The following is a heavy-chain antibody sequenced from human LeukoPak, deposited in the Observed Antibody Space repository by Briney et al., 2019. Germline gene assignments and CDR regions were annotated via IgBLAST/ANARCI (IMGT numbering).Heavy chain of an antibody. Sequence: GGSLRLSCAASGFTFTNYGMNWVRQAPGKGPEWLSGISGSGGSTFYADSVKGRFTISRDNAKNSLYLQMNSLRAEDTAVYYCARAKRVRPDYWGQGTLVTVSS. CDR1: GFTFTNYG. CDR2: ISGSGGST. D-gene: IGHD3-22*01. V-gene: IGHV3-21*01. J-gene: IGHJ4*02. CDR3: ARAKRVRPDY.